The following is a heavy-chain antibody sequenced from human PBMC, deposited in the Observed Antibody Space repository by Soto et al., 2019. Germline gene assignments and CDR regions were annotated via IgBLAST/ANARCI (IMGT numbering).Heavy chain of an antibody. V-gene: IGHV1-24*01. CDR3: ATMYGNYDYYYYGMDV. Sequence: ASVKVSCKVSGYTLTELSMHWVRQAPGKGLEWMGGFDPEDGETIYAQKFQGRVTMTEDTSTDTAYMELSSLRSEDTAVYYCATMYGNYDYYYYGMDVWGQGTTVTVS. CDR2: FDPEDGET. D-gene: IGHD1-7*01. J-gene: IGHJ6*02. CDR1: GYTLTELS.